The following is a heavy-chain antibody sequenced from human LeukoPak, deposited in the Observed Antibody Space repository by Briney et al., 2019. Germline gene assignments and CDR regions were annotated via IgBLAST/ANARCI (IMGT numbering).Heavy chain of an antibody. J-gene: IGHJ4*02. CDR3: ARGDSSGWYYFDY. Sequence: ASVKVSCKASGYTFTGYYMHWVRQAPGQRLEWMGWINAGNGNTKYSQEFQGRVTITRDTSASTAYMELSSLRSEDMAVYYCARGDSSGWYYFDYWGQGTLVTVSS. CDR1: GYTFTGYY. D-gene: IGHD6-19*01. CDR2: INAGNGNT. V-gene: IGHV1-3*03.